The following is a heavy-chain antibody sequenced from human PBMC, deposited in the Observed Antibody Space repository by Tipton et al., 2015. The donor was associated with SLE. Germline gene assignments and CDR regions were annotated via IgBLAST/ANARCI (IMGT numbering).Heavy chain of an antibody. CDR1: GFTFSSYG. J-gene: IGHJ2*01. D-gene: IGHD1-26*01. Sequence: SLRLSCAASGFTFSSYGMHWVRQAPGKGLEWVAVIWYDGSNKYYADSVKGRFTISRDNSKNTLYLQMNSLRAEDTAVYYCAKEPYSGSFLNWYFDLWGRGTLVTVSS. CDR2: IWYDGSNK. V-gene: IGHV3-30*18. CDR3: AKEPYSGSFLNWYFDL.